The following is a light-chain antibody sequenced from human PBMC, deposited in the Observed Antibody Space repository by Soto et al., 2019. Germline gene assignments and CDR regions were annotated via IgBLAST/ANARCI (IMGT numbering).Light chain of an antibody. V-gene: IGKV3-20*01. CDR1: QSVSSSY. Sequence: EIVLTQSPGTLSLSPGERATLSCRASQSVSSSYLAWYQQKPGQAPRLLIYGASSRATGIPDRFSGSGSGRDFSLAISRLEPEDLAVYYCQQYGSSPRITFGPGTKVDIK. CDR2: GAS. CDR3: QQYGSSPRIT. J-gene: IGKJ3*01.